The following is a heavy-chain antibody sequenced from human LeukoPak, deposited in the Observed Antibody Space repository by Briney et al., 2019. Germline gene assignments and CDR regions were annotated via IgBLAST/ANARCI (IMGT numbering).Heavy chain of an antibody. D-gene: IGHD1-26*01. CDR1: GGSISSGGYY. CDR2: IYNSGST. J-gene: IGHJ5*02. CDR3: ARGGIESIVGATNWFDP. Sequence: SETLSLTCTVSGGSISSGGYYWSWIRQPPGKGLEWIGYIYNSGSTYYNPSLKSRVTISVDTSKNQFSLRLSSVTAADTAVYYCARGGIESIVGATNWFDPGSQGTLVTVSA. V-gene: IGHV4-30-4*01.